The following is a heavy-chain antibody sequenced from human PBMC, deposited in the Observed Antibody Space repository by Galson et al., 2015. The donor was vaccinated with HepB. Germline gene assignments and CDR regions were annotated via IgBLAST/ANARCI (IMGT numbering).Heavy chain of an antibody. CDR3: VRGVNLYYFDY. Sequence: SLRLSCAASGFIFTNYAMTWVRQAPGKGLEWVPGISNSNNGIYYADSVKGRLTISRDNSKNTLYLEFNSLRAEDTAIYYCVRGVNLYYFDYWGQGTLVTVSS. V-gene: IGHV3-23*01. D-gene: IGHD3-10*01. CDR1: GFIFTNYA. CDR2: ISNSNNGI. J-gene: IGHJ4*02.